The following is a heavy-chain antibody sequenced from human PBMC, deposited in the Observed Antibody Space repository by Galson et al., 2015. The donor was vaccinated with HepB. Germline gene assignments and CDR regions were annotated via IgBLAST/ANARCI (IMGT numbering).Heavy chain of an antibody. CDR2: ISAYNDNA. J-gene: IGHJ5*02. Sequence: VKVSCKASGYSFTSYGISWVRQAPGQGLEWMGWISAYNDNANYAQKLQGRVTMTTDTSTSTTYMELRSLRFDDTAVYYCARASNYDFWSGYISGWFDPWGQGTLVIVSS. D-gene: IGHD3-3*01. CDR3: ARASNYDFWSGYISGWFDP. V-gene: IGHV1-18*04. CDR1: GYSFTSYG.